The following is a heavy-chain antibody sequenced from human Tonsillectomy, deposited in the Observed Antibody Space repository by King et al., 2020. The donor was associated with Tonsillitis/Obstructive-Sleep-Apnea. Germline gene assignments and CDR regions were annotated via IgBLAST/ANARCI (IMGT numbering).Heavy chain of an antibody. J-gene: IGHJ4*02. D-gene: IGHD2-15*01. CDR2: IKQDGREK. CDR1: GFTFSSYW. CDR3: ASTRYCSGGSCPTEIDY. Sequence: VQLVESGGGLVQPGGSLRLSCAASGFTFSSYWMSWVRQAPGKGLEWVANIKQDGREKYYVDSVKGRFTISRDNAKNSLYLQMNSLRAEDTAVYYCASTRYCSGGSCPTEIDYWGQGTLVTVSS. V-gene: IGHV3-7*02.